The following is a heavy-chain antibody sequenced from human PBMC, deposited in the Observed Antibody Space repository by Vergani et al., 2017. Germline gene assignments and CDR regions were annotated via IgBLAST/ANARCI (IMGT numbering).Heavy chain of an antibody. Sequence: QLVESGGGWVQPGGSLRLSCVVSGFDFSSYIMNWVRQAAGKGLEWVSFVSTGTKSQSYAEFVKGRFTISRNSAKNSLYLQMDSLRAEDTAVYYCAGEYSSTSGRAFDFWGQGTKVTVSS. V-gene: IGHV3-48*01. CDR3: AGEYSSTSGRAFDF. CDR2: VSTGTKSQ. CDR1: GFDFSSYI. D-gene: IGHD2-2*01. J-gene: IGHJ3*01.